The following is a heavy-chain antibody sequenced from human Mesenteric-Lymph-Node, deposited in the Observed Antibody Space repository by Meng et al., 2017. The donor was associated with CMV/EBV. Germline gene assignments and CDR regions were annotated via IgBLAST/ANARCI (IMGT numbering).Heavy chain of an antibody. V-gene: IGHV3-48*04. CDR2: ISSSGSTI. Sequence: GGSLRLSCAASGFTFRSYSMHWVRQAPGKGLEWVSYISSSGSTIYYADSVKGRFTISRDNAKNSVYLQLDSLRGEDAAVYFCARVPIWSAYPLDHWGRGTLVTVSS. CDR1: GFTFRSYS. J-gene: IGHJ4*02. CDR3: ARVPIWSAYPLDH. D-gene: IGHD3-3*01.